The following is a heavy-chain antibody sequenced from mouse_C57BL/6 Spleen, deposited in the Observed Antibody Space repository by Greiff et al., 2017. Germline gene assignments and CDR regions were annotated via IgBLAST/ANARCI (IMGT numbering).Heavy chain of an antibody. CDR1: GFNIKDDY. CDR3: TNLLRSY. Sequence: EVQLQESGAELVRPGASVKLSCTASGFNIKDDYMHWVKQRPEQGLEWIGWIDPENGDTEYASKFQGKATITADTSSNTAYLQLSSLTSEDTAVYYCTNLLRSYWDQGTTLTVSS. V-gene: IGHV14-4*01. D-gene: IGHD2-10*01. J-gene: IGHJ2*01. CDR2: IDPENGDT.